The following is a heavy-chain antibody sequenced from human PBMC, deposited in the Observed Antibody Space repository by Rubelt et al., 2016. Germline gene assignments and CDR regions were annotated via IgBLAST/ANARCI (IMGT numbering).Heavy chain of an antibody. CDR3: AKDGGRSSGRWYFDL. D-gene: IGHD6-19*01. CDR2: ISGSGLTT. Sequence: GKGLEWVSDISGSGLTTYYADSVKDRFTISRDNSKNTLYLQMNSLRAEDTAVYYCAKDGGRSSGRWYFDLWGRGTLVTVSS. J-gene: IGHJ2*01. V-gene: IGHV3-23*01.